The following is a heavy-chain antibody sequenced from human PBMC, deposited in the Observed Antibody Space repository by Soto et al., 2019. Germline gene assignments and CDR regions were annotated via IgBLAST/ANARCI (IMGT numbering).Heavy chain of an antibody. V-gene: IGHV3-30*03. CDR2: ISSDGHHQ. CDR1: GFTFNDYD. J-gene: IGHJ4*02. D-gene: IGHD3-10*01. Sequence: TXGSLKLSCATSGFTFNDYDMYWVRQAPGRGLEWVAMISSDGHHQFYVDNLRGRFTVSRDNSKNTLFLQMNSLRPEDTAVYYCSRMTYYPQSSGLHAYYWGPGNVVTVSS. CDR3: SRMTYYPQSSGLHAYY.